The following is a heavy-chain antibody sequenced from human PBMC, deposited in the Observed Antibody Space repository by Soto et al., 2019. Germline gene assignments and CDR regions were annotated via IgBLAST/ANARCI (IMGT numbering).Heavy chain of an antibody. CDR1: GFTFSGHT. J-gene: IGHJ6*02. Sequence: EVQLVESGGGLVKPGGSLRLSCEASGFTFSGHTLTWVRQAPGKGLEWVSSISSSGGYIHYADSVKGRFTISRDNANNSLFLQMNCLRVEDTALYYCAGRIAAGGGMDVWGQGTTVSVSS. V-gene: IGHV3-21*02. CDR3: AGRIAAGGGMDV. D-gene: IGHD6-13*01. CDR2: ISSSGGYI.